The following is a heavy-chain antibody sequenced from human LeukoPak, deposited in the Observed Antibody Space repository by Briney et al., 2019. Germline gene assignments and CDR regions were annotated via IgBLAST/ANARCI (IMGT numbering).Heavy chain of an antibody. D-gene: IGHD1-26*01. CDR2: INPNSGGT. V-gene: IGHV1-2*02. CDR3: ARGQYPSESVGATISPSDY. CDR1: GYTFTGYY. Sequence: ASVKVSCKASGYTFTGYYMHWVRQAPGQGLEWMGWINPNSGGTNYAQKFQGRVTMTRNTSISTAYMELSSLRSEDTAVYYCARGQYPSESVGATISPSDYWGQGTLVTVSS. J-gene: IGHJ4*02.